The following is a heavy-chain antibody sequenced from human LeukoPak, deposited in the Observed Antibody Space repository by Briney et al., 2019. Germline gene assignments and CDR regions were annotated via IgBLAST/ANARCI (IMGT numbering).Heavy chain of an antibody. V-gene: IGHV5-10-1*01. CDR2: IDPSDSYT. CDR1: GYTFTNYW. D-gene: IGHD5-12*01. Sequence: GESLKISCKGSGYTFTNYWISWVRQMPGKRLERMGRIDPSDSYTNYNPSFRGHITISADKSSSTAYLHWSSLKASDTAMYFCARQYSGYDYYFDYWGQGILVTVSS. J-gene: IGHJ4*02. CDR3: ARQYSGYDYYFDY.